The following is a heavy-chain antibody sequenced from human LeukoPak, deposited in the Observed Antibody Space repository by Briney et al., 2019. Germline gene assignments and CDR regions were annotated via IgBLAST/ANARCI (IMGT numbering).Heavy chain of an antibody. CDR2: INPSGGST. J-gene: IGHJ4*02. V-gene: IGHV1-46*01. CDR3: ARGAHIVATITERFDY. D-gene: IGHD5-12*01. Sequence: ASVKVSCKASGYTFTSYYMHWVRQAPGQGLEWMGIINPSGGSTSYAQKFQDRVTMTRDTSTSTVYMELSSLRSEDTAVYYCARGAHIVATITERFDYWGQGTLVTVSS. CDR1: GYTFTSYY.